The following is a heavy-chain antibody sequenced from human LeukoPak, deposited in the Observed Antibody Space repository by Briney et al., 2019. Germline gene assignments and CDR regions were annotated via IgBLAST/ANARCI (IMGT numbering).Heavy chain of an antibody. D-gene: IGHD3-9*01. J-gene: IGHJ5*02. CDR1: GGSISSYY. V-gene: IGHV4-59*01. CDR2: IYYSGST. Sequence: SETLSLTCTVSGGSISSYYWSWIRQPPGKGLEWIGYIYYSGSTNYNPSLKSRVTISVDTSKNQFSLKLSSVTAADTAVYYCARGDYDILTGYYKGPGLGFDPWGQGTLVTVSS. CDR3: ARGDYDILTGYYKGPGLGFDP.